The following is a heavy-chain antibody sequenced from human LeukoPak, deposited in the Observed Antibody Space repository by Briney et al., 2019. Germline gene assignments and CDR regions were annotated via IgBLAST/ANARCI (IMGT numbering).Heavy chain of an antibody. V-gene: IGHV4-59*01. J-gene: IGHJ4*02. CDR3: AREGHWGEGNYFDY. Sequence: PSETLSLTCTVSGGSISSYYWSWIRQPPGKGLEWIGYIYYSGSTNYNPSLKSRVTISVDTSKNQFSLKLSSVTAADTAVYYCAREGHWGEGNYFDYWGQGTLVTVSS. CDR2: IYYSGST. CDR1: GGSISSYY. D-gene: IGHD3-16*01.